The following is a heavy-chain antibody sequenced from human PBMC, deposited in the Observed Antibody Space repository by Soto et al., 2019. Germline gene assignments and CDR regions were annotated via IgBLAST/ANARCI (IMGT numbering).Heavy chain of an antibody. Sequence: QITLKESGPTLVKPTQTLTLTCTFSGFSLTTSGVGVGWIRQPPGKALEWLALIYWDDDKRYSPSLQSRLTITRDTSKNQVVLTMTNMDPVDTATYYCAHSKVAGRKDHYFGYWGQGTLVTVSS. J-gene: IGHJ4*02. D-gene: IGHD6-19*01. CDR2: IYWDDDK. CDR3: AHSKVAGRKDHYFGY. V-gene: IGHV2-5*02. CDR1: GFSLTTSGVG.